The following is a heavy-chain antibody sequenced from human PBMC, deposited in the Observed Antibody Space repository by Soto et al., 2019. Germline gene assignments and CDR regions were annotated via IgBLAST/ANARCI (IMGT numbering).Heavy chain of an antibody. CDR2: IYYSGST. CDR3: ASARIGYSYGIYGMDV. Sequence: SETLSLTCTVSGGSISSYYWSWIRHPPGKGLEWIGYIYYSGSTNYNPSLKSRVTISVDTSKNQFSLKLSSVTAADTAVYYCASARIGYSYGIYGMDVWGQGTTVTVLL. CDR1: GGSISSYY. V-gene: IGHV4-59*01. J-gene: IGHJ6*02. D-gene: IGHD5-18*01.